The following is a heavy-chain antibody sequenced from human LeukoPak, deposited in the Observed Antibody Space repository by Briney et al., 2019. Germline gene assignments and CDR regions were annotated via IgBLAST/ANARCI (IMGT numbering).Heavy chain of an antibody. V-gene: IGHV4-59*01. Sequence: SETLSLTCTVSGGSLSGNYWTWTRQPPGKGLEWLGQIHYSGKADYNPSLRSRITISVDTSKNQMFLKLTSVTAADTDFYYCARFGVYYDMDVWGQGTTVTVSS. CDR1: GGSLSGNY. J-gene: IGHJ6*02. D-gene: IGHD3-16*01. CDR3: ARFGVYYDMDV. CDR2: IHYSGKA.